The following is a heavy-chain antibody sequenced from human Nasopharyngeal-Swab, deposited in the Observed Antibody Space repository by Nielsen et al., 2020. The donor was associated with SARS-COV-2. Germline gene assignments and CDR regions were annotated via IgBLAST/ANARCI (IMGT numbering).Heavy chain of an antibody. V-gene: IGHV3-11*04. CDR1: GFTFSDYY. CDR2: ISGSGGTI. Sequence: GESLKISCAASGFTFSDYYMSWIRQAPGKGLEYISYISGSGGTIYYGDSMKGRFTISRDNAKNSLYLQMNSPRAEDTAVYYCARDRANWDFDYWGQGTLVTVSS. J-gene: IGHJ4*02. CDR3: ARDRANWDFDY. D-gene: IGHD7-27*01.